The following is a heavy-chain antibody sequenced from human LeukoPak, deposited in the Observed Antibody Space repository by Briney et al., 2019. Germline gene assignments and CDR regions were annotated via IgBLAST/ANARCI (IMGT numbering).Heavy chain of an antibody. CDR3: ATNVGSGSVDYYDSEGYFQH. D-gene: IGHD3-22*01. V-gene: IGHV3-53*05. J-gene: IGHJ1*01. CDR1: GFTVSSNY. Sequence: GGSLRLSCAASGFTVSSNYMSWVRQAPGKGLEWVSVIYSGGSAYYADSVKGRFTISRDNSKNTLYLQMNSLRAEDTAVYYCATNVGSGSVDYYDSEGYFQHWGQGTLVTVSS. CDR2: IYSGGSA.